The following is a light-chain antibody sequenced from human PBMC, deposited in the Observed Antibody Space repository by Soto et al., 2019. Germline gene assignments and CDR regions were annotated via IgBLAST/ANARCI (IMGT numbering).Light chain of an antibody. CDR3: QQYSDHWT. J-gene: IGKJ1*01. CDR2: DVS. CDR1: QRISGW. V-gene: IGKV1-5*01. Sequence: DIPMTQAPSTRSESLGDAVTITCRASQRISGWLAWHQQKPGKAPKLLIYDVSALKRGVPSRFSGSGYGTEFTLTISSLQPDDVATYYCQQYSDHWTFGQGTKVDIK.